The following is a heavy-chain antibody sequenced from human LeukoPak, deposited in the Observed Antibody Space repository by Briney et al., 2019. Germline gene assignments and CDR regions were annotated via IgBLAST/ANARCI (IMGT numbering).Heavy chain of an antibody. J-gene: IGHJ6*03. CDR2: INPSGCST. CDR3: ARGLQLWPDYYYYYLDV. Sequence: ASVKLSCKSSGYTFTSYYMHWVRHPPGPGLEWKGIINPSGCSTSYEQRFQGSVTMTRDTSTSTVYMELSSLRSEDTAVYYCARGLQLWPDYYYYYLDVWGKGTTVTVSS. V-gene: IGHV1-46*01. D-gene: IGHD5-18*01. CDR1: GYTFTSYY.